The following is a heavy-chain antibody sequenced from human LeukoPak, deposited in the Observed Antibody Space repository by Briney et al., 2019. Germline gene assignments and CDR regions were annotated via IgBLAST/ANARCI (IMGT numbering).Heavy chain of an antibody. CDR1: GFSFRTYA. Sequence: GRSLRLSCAASGFSFRTYAIHWVRQAPGKGLEWVAVIWYDGSNKYYADSVKGRFTISRDNSKNTLYLQMNSLRAEDTAVYYCARDDDWGSRRPLDYWGQGTLVTVSS. J-gene: IGHJ4*02. D-gene: IGHD7-27*01. CDR3: ARDDDWGSRRPLDY. V-gene: IGHV3-33*08. CDR2: IWYDGSNK.